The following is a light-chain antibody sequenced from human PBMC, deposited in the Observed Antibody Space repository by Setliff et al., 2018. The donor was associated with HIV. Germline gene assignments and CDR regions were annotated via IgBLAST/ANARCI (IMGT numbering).Light chain of an antibody. J-gene: IGLJ2*01. CDR1: SNDIGKYNL. V-gene: IGLV2-23*02. CDR2: EVT. CDR3: CSYTGDVNYVL. Sequence: QSALTQPASVSASPGQSITISCTGTSNDIGKYNLVSWYQQHPNRAPKLIIFEVTQRPSGVSNRFSGSKSGDTASLTISGLQAEDEADYFCCSYTGDVNYVLFGRGTKGTVL.